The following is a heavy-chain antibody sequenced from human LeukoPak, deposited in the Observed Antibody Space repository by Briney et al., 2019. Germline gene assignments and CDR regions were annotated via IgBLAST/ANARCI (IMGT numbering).Heavy chain of an antibody. V-gene: IGHV3-21*01. CDR3: ARDCSPGSTSCSDAFDI. CDR1: GFTFSTYS. J-gene: IGHJ3*02. Sequence: GGSLRLSCAASGFTFSTYSMNWVRQAPGKGLEWVSSISSSSSYIYYADSVKGRFTISRDNAKNSLYLQMNSLRAEDTAVYYCARDCSPGSTSCSDAFDIWGQGTMVTVSS. CDR2: ISSSSSYI. D-gene: IGHD2-2*01.